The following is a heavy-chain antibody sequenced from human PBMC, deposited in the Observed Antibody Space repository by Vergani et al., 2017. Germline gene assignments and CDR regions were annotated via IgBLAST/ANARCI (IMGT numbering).Heavy chain of an antibody. Sequence: EVQLVQSGAEVKKPGESLKISCKGSGYSFTSYWIGWVRQMPGKGLEWMGIIYPGDSDTRYSPSFQGQVTISADKSISTAYLKWSSLKASDTAMYYCARQVMSAGTTVTPVDYWGQGTLVTVSS. J-gene: IGHJ4*02. D-gene: IGHD4-17*01. V-gene: IGHV5-51*01. CDR2: IYPGDSDT. CDR3: ARQVMSAGTTVTPVDY. CDR1: GYSFTSYW.